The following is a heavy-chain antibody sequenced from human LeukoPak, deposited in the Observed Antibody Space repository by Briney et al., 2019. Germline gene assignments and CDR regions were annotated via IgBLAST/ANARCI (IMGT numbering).Heavy chain of an antibody. CDR1: SGSISSSSYY. J-gene: IGHJ4*02. D-gene: IGHD3-22*01. CDR3: ARDPTNLNYYDSSASGSHY. Sequence: SETLSLTCTVSSGSISSSSYYWGWIRQPPGKRLEWIGSMYYSGTTYYNPSLQSRVTLSVDTSENQFSLRLSSVTAADTAVYYCARDPTNLNYYDSSASGSHYWGQGTLVTVSS. V-gene: IGHV4-39*07. CDR2: MYYSGTT.